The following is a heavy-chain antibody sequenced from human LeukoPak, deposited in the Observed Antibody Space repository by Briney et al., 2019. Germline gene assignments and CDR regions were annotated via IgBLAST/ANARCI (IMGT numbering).Heavy chain of an antibody. J-gene: IGHJ6*01. CDR1: GGSISSGDYY. Sequence: SQTLSLTCTVSGGSISSGDYYWICIPPPPGKALVSLGYIYYSGSTYYHPSLKGRVTISVDTSKNQFSLKLSSVTAADRAVYYCARGHSGYDSELYYFYYGMDVWGQGTTVTVSS. V-gene: IGHV4-30-4*01. CDR3: ARGHSGYDSELYYFYYGMDV. CDR2: IYYSGST. D-gene: IGHD5-12*01.